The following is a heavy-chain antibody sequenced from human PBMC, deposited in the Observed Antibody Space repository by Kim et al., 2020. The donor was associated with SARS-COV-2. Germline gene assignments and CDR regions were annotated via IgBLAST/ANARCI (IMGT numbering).Heavy chain of an antibody. V-gene: IGHV3-30*07. J-gene: IGHJ3*02. Sequence: SVKGRFTISRDNSKNTLYLQMNSLRAEDTAVYYCAREGNYYDSSPRAFDIWVQGTMVTVSS. CDR3: AREGNYYDSSPRAFDI. D-gene: IGHD3-22*01.